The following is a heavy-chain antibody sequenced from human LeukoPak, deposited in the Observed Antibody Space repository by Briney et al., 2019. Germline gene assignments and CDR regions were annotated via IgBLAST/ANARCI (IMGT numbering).Heavy chain of an antibody. V-gene: IGHV3-48*03. CDR3: ARAGFLDYDSSGYRY. J-gene: IGHJ4*02. D-gene: IGHD3-22*01. CDR2: ITSCGSTI. CDR1: GFTFSSYE. Sequence: PGGSLRLSCAASGFTFSSYEMKWVRQPPGEGLEWVSYITSCGSTIYYADSVKGRFTISRDNATNSLYLKMTSLRAEDTAVYYCARAGFLDYDSSGYRYWGQGTLVTVSS.